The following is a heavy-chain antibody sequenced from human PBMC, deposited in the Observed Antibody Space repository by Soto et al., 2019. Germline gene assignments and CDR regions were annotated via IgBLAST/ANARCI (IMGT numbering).Heavy chain of an antibody. CDR1: GFTFGDYA. CDR3: TRETSTYYYGSGSSPGMDV. D-gene: IGHD3-10*01. J-gene: IGHJ6*02. V-gene: IGHV3-49*04. CDR2: IRSKAYGGTT. Sequence: GWSLRLSCTASGFTFGDYAMSWVRQAPGKGLEWVGFIRSKAYGGTTEYAASVKGRFTISRDDSKSIAYLQMNSLKTEDTAVYYCTRETSTYYYGSGSSPGMDVWGQGTTVTVSS.